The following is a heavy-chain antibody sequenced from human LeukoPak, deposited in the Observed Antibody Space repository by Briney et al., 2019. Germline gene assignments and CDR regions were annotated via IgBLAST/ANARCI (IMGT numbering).Heavy chain of an antibody. CDR2: ISGSGGST. CDR3: AKGPLDYIHGTHYFDY. Sequence: GGSLRLSCAASGFTFSSYGMHWVRQAPGKGLEWVSAISGSGGSTHYADSVKGRFTISRDNSKNTLYLQMNILRAEDTAVYYCAKGPLDYIHGTHYFDYWGQGTLVTVSS. D-gene: IGHD4-11*01. CDR1: GFTFSSYG. J-gene: IGHJ4*02. V-gene: IGHV3-23*01.